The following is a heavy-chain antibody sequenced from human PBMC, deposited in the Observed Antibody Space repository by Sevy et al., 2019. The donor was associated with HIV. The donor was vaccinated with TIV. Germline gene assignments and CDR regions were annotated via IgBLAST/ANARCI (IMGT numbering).Heavy chain of an antibody. Sequence: GGSLRLSCAASGFTFSSYGMHWVRQAPGKGLAGVAVISYDGSNKYYADFVKGRFTISRDNSKNTLYLQMNSLRAEDTAVYYCAKSAPSSGWSPGLDYWGQGTLVTVSS. J-gene: IGHJ4*02. CDR1: GFTFSSYG. CDR2: ISYDGSNK. D-gene: IGHD6-19*01. CDR3: AKSAPSSGWSPGLDY. V-gene: IGHV3-30*18.